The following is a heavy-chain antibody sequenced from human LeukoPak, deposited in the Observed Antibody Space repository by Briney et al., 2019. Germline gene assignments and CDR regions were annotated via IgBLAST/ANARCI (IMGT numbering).Heavy chain of an antibody. J-gene: IGHJ4*02. CDR1: GLTFSSYS. CDR3: AREVAVASCDY. V-gene: IGHV3-21*01. Sequence: GSLRLSCAASGLTFSSYSMNWVRQAPGKGLEWVSSISSSSSYIYYADSVKGRFTISRDNAKNSLYLQMNSLRAEDTAVYYCAREVAVASCDYWGQGTLVTVSS. CDR2: ISSSSSYI. D-gene: IGHD6-19*01.